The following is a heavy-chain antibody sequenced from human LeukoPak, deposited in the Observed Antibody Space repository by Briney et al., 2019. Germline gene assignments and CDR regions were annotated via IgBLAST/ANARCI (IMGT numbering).Heavy chain of an antibody. Sequence: GGSLRLSCAASGFTFSSYAMSWVRQAPGKGLEWVSAISGSGGSTYYADSVKGRFTISRDNSKNTLYVQMNSLRAEDTAVYYCATTVTTGWGAFDIWGQGTMVTVSS. CDR1: GFTFSSYA. CDR3: ATTVTTGWGAFDI. J-gene: IGHJ3*02. D-gene: IGHD4-17*01. V-gene: IGHV3-23*01. CDR2: ISGSGGST.